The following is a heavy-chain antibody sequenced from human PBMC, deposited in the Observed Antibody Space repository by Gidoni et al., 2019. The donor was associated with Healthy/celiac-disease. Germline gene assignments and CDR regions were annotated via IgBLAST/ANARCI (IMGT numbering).Heavy chain of an antibody. CDR2: ISYDGSNK. V-gene: IGHV3-30-3*01. J-gene: IGHJ4*02. D-gene: IGHD3-10*02. CDR3: ARDFQMFSSSSYFDY. Sequence: QVQLVESGGGVVQPGRSLRLSCAAYGFTFSSYAMHWVRQAPGKGLEWVAVISYDGSNKYYADSVKGRFTISRDNSKNTLYLQMNSLRAEDTAVYYCARDFQMFSSSSYFDYWGQGTLVTVSS. CDR1: GFTFSSYA.